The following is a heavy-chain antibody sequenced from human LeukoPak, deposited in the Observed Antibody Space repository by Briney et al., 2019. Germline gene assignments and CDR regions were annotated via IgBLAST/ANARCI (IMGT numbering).Heavy chain of an antibody. CDR3: TRDLAADAFDV. D-gene: IGHD6-25*01. CDR1: GFTFSDYL. V-gene: IGHV3-74*01. J-gene: IGHJ3*01. CDR2: VNSAGSTT. Sequence: GGSLRLSCAASGFTFSDYLMHWVRQAPGKGLVWVSRVNSAGSTTTYADSVKGRITISRDNAKNTLYLQMNSLRADDTAVYYCTRDLAADAFDVWGQGTVVTVSS.